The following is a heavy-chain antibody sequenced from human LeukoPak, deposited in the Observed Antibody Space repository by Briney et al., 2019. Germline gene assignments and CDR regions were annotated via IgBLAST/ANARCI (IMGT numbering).Heavy chain of an antibody. J-gene: IGHJ4*02. Sequence: GGSLRLSCAASGVTVSSNYMSWVRQAPGKGLEWVSAISGSGGRPYYADSVKGRVTISRDNSKNTLYLQMNSLRAEDTAVYYCARHPEPGYCSSTSCHESYFDYWGQGTLVTVSS. CDR2: ISGSGGRP. CDR1: GVTVSSNY. D-gene: IGHD2-2*01. V-gene: IGHV3-23*01. CDR3: ARHPEPGYCSSTSCHESYFDY.